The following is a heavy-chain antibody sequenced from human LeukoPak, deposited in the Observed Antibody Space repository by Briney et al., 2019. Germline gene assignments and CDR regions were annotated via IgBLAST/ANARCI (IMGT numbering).Heavy chain of an antibody. Sequence: ASVKVSYKASGYTFTSYAMHWVRQAPGQRLEWMGWINAGNGNTKYSQKFQGRVTITRDTSASTAYMELSSLRSEDTAVYYCAREGNDILTGYYDNWFDPWGQGTLVTVSS. J-gene: IGHJ5*02. D-gene: IGHD3-9*01. CDR1: GYTFTSYA. CDR2: INAGNGNT. CDR3: AREGNDILTGYYDNWFDP. V-gene: IGHV1-3*01.